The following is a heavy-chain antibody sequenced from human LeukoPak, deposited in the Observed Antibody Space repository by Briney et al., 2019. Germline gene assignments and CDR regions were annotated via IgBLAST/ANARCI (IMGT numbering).Heavy chain of an antibody. Sequence: PSETLSLTCTVSGGSISSYYWSWIRQPAGKGLEWIGHIYTSGTTTYNPSPQSRVTISVDTSKNQFSLKLSSVTAADTAVYYCARLSGSKDYWGQGTLVTVSS. CDR3: ARLSGSKDY. J-gene: IGHJ4*02. CDR2: IYTSGTT. D-gene: IGHD1-26*01. V-gene: IGHV4-4*07. CDR1: GGSISSYY.